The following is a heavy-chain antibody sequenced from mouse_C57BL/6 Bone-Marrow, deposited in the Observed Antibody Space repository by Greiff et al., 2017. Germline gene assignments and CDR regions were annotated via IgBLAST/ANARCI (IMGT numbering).Heavy chain of an antibody. D-gene: IGHD2-3*01. J-gene: IGHJ4*01. V-gene: IGHV1-50*01. Sequence: QVQLQQPGAELVKPGASVKLSCKASGYTFTSYWMQWVKQRPGQGLEWIGEIDPSDSYTNYNQKFKGKATLTVDTSSSTAYVQLSSLTSEDSAVYYCARMRDGYYIYYYAMDYWGQGTSVTVSS. CDR3: ARMRDGYYIYYYAMDY. CDR1: GYTFTSYW. CDR2: IDPSDSYT.